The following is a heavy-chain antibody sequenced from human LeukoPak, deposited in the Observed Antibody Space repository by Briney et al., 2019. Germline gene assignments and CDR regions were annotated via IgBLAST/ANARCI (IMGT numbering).Heavy chain of an antibody. D-gene: IGHD1-1*01. CDR3: ARDRKTAGYYYGMDV. Sequence: GGSLRLSCAASGFTFSNFWMHWVRQAPGKGLVWVALIYGDGSSTSYADSVKGRFTISRDNAKNTLYLQMNSLRAEDTAVYYCARDRKTAGYYYGMDVWGQGTTVTVSS. V-gene: IGHV3-74*01. CDR1: GFTFSNFW. J-gene: IGHJ6*02. CDR2: IYGDGSST.